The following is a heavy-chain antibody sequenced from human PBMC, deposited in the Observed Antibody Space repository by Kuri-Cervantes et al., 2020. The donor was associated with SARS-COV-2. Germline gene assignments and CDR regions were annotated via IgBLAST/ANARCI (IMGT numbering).Heavy chain of an antibody. CDR2: INPXSGGX. Sequence: GESLKIXCKASGXXXTGYYIXWVRQAPGQGLEWVXWINPXSGGXXXAQKFQGWVXMTRDTSISTVYXELSRLRSDDTAVYYCARXTPFRRLVVXSQGGAFDIWGQGTMVTVSS. CDR3: ARXTPFRRLVVXSQGGAFDI. D-gene: IGHD3-22*01. V-gene: IGHV1-2*04. CDR1: GXXXTGYY. J-gene: IGHJ3*02.